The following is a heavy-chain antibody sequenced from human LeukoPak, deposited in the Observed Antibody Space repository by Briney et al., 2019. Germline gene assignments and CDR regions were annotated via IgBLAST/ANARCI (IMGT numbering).Heavy chain of an antibody. Sequence: ASVKVSCKVSGYTLTELSMHWVRQAPGKGLEWMGGFDPEDGETIYAQKFQGRVTMTEDTSTDTAYMELSSLRSEDMAVYYCATDPLYCSSTSCYDWFDPWGQGTLVTVSS. CDR3: ATDPLYCSSTSCYDWFDP. CDR1: GYTLTELS. CDR2: FDPEDGET. V-gene: IGHV1-24*01. J-gene: IGHJ5*02. D-gene: IGHD2-2*01.